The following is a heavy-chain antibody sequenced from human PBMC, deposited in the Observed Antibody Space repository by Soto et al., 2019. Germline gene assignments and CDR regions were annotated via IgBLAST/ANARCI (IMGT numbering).Heavy chain of an antibody. CDR1: GGSISSSSYY. Sequence: QLQLQESGPGLVKPSETLSLTCTVSGGSISSSSYYWGWIRQPPGKGLEWIGSIYYSGSTYYNPSLKSRVTISVDTSKNQFSLKLSSVTAADTAVYYCARHLAYCGGDCPGLVDYWGQGTLVTVSS. CDR2: IYYSGST. CDR3: ARHLAYCGGDCPGLVDY. D-gene: IGHD2-21*02. V-gene: IGHV4-39*01. J-gene: IGHJ4*02.